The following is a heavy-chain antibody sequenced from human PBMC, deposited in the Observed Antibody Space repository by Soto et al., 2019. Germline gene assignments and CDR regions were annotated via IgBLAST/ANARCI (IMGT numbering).Heavy chain of an antibody. Sequence: XETLCLTCTVSGCSISSYYWSWIRQPPGKGLDWIGYIYYSGSTNYNPSLKSRVIISVDTSKNQFSLKLSSVTAADTAVYYCARAGIPQVLFFTGGYYYGMDVWGQGTTVTVSS. D-gene: IGHD2-2*01. CDR2: IYYSGST. J-gene: IGHJ6*02. CDR1: GCSISSYY. V-gene: IGHV4-59*01. CDR3: ARAGIPQVLFFTGGYYYGMDV.